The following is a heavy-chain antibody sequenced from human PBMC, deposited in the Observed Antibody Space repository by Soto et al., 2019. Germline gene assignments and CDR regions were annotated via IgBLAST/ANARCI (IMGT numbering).Heavy chain of an antibody. Sequence: QVQLVQSGAEVKKPGASVRLSCKPSGYTFSTFGITWVRQAPGQGLEWMGWINTDNGDTNYAKNFQGRVTMTTDTSTNTAYMELRSLRYDDTGVYYCARVFRAAGTGEIDKWGQGTPVTVSS. D-gene: IGHD6-13*01. CDR1: GYTFSTFG. V-gene: IGHV1-18*01. J-gene: IGHJ4*02. CDR2: INTDNGDT. CDR3: ARVFRAAGTGEIDK.